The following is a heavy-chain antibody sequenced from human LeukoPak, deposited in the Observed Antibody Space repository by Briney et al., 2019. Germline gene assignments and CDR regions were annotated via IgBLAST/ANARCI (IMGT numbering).Heavy chain of an antibody. Sequence: GESLKIPCKGSGYSFTSYWLGWVRQMPGKGLEWMGIIYPGDSDTRYSPSFQGQVTISADKSISTAYLQWSSLKASDTAMYYCARTYSSTRGWIDYWGQGTLVTVSS. J-gene: IGHJ4*02. D-gene: IGHD6-13*01. CDR3: ARTYSSTRGWIDY. CDR2: IYPGDSDT. CDR1: GYSFTSYW. V-gene: IGHV5-51*01.